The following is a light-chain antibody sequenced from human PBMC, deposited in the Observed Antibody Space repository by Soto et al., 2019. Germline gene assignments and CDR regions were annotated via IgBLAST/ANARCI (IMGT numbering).Light chain of an antibody. CDR2: EVS. V-gene: IGLV2-23*02. Sequence: QSALTQPASVSGSPGQSTTISCTGTSSDVGYYNLVSWYQQHPGKAPKLMIFEVSKRPSGVSNRFSGSKSGDTASLTISGLQTEDEADYYCCSYAGSSTLLFGGGTKLTVL. J-gene: IGLJ2*01. CDR3: CSYAGSSTLL. CDR1: SSDVGYYNL.